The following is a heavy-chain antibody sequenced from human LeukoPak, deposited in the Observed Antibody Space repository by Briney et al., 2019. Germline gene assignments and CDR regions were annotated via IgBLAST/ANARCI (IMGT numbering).Heavy chain of an antibody. CDR2: INPNSGGT. J-gene: IGHJ6*03. CDR3: ARGDCSSTIYYSPMDV. D-gene: IGHD2-2*01. CDR1: GYTFTGYY. Sequence: ASVKVSCKASGYTFTGYYMHWVRQAPGQGLEWMGWINPNSGGTNYAQKFRGRVTMTRDTSISTAYMELSRLRSDDTAVYYCARGDCSSTIYYSPMDVWGKGTTVTVSS. V-gene: IGHV1-2*02.